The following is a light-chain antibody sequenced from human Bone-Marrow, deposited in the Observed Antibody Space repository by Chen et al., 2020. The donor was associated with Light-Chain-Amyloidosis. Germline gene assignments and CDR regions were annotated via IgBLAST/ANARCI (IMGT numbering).Light chain of an antibody. Sequence: SYVLTQPSSVSVAPGQTATITWRVNNIGSTSVHWYQQTPGQAPLLVVYDDSDRPSGIPERLSGSNSGNTATLTISRVEAGDEADYYCQVWDRSSDRPVFGGGTKLTVL. CDR1: NIGSTS. V-gene: IGLV3-21*02. CDR3: QVWDRSSDRPV. J-gene: IGLJ3*02. CDR2: DDS.